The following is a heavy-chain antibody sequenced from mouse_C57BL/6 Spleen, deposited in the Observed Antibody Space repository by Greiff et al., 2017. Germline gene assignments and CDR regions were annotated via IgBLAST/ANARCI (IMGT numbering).Heavy chain of an antibody. CDR1: GYAFSSYW. CDR3: ARKLNYYGSSLDY. Sequence: QVQLKESGAELVKPGASVKISCKASGYAFSSYWMNWVKQRPGKGLEWIGQIYPGDGDTNYNGKFKGKATLTADKSSSTAYMQLSSLTSEDSAVYFCARKLNYYGSSLDYWGQGTTLTVSS. CDR2: IYPGDGDT. J-gene: IGHJ2*01. D-gene: IGHD1-1*01. V-gene: IGHV1-80*01.